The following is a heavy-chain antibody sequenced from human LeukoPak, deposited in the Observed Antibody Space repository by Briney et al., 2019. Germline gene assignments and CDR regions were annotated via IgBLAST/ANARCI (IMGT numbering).Heavy chain of an antibody. J-gene: IGHJ4*02. V-gene: IGHV4-39*07. D-gene: IGHD5-24*01. Sequence: SETLSLTCTVSGGSIRSSYYYWGWIRQPPGKGLEWIGSIYDSGSTYYNPSLKSRVTISVDTSKNQFSLNLSSVTAADTAVYYCARADMATNPFDYWGQGTLVTVSS. CDR1: GGSIRSSYYY. CDR2: IYDSGST. CDR3: ARADMATNPFDY.